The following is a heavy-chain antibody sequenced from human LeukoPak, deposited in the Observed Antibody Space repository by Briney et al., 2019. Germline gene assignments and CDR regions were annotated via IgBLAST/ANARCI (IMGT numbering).Heavy chain of an antibody. D-gene: IGHD6-19*01. CDR1: GFTFSSYW. Sequence: GGSLRLSCAASGFTFSSYWMHWVRQGPGKGLVWVSDINSDGSSTRYADSVKGRFTISRDNAKHTLYLQMNSLRAEDTAVYYCASSPYSSGWHVYWGQGTLVTVSS. J-gene: IGHJ4*02. CDR3: ASSPYSSGWHVY. CDR2: INSDGSST. V-gene: IGHV3-74*01.